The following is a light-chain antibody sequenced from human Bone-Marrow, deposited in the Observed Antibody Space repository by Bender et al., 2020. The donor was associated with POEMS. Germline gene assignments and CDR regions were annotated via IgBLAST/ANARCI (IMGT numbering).Light chain of an antibody. J-gene: IGLJ3*02. CDR3: AAWEDSLNGWV. Sequence: QSVLTQPPSASGTPGQRVTISCSGSSSNIGTNPVNWYQQLPGTAPKLLIYGNINRPSGVPDRFSGSKSGTSASLAISGLQSEDEADYYCAAWEDSLNGWVFGGGTKLTVL. V-gene: IGLV1-44*01. CDR1: SSNIGTNP. CDR2: GNI.